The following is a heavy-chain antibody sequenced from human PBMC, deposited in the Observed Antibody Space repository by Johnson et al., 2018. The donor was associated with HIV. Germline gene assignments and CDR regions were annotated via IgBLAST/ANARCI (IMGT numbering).Heavy chain of an antibody. D-gene: IGHD1-26*01. Sequence: VQLVESGGRLVQPGGSLRLSCAASGFSFSTYWMHWVRRVPGKGLVWVSRIDTEGSGTTDAASVKGRFTISSDNAKNTVYLQMISLRAEDMAVYYCARSRWADDAFDGWGQGTMVTVSS. CDR1: GFSFSTYW. V-gene: IGHV3-74*01. CDR3: ARSRWADDAFDG. J-gene: IGHJ3*01. CDR2: IDTEGSGT.